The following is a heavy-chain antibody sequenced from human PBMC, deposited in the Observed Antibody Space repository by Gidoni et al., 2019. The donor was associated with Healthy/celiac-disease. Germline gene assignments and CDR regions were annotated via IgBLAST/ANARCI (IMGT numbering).Heavy chain of an antibody. CDR2: IYSGGST. CDR3: ARDLSPPEHYGLYGMDV. V-gene: IGHV3-53*04. Sequence: EVQLVESGGGLVQPGGSLRLSCAASGFTVSSNYMSWVRQAPGKGLEWVSVIYSGGSTYYADSVKGRFTISRHNSKNTLYLQMNSLRAEDTAVYYCARDLSPPEHYGLYGMDVWGQGTTVTVSS. CDR1: GFTVSSNY. J-gene: IGHJ6*02. D-gene: IGHD3-10*01.